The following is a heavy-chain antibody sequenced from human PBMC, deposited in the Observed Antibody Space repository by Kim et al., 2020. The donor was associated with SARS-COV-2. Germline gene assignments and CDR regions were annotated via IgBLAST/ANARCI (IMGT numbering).Heavy chain of an antibody. Sequence: SETLSLTCTVSGGSISSSSYYWGWIRQPPGKGLEWIGSIYYSGSTYYNPSLKSRVTISVDTSKNQFSLKLSSVTAADTAVYYCARGERWELPNFDYWGQGTLVTVSS. V-gene: IGHV4-39*01. CDR1: GGSISSSSYY. CDR2: IYYSGST. CDR3: ARGERWELPNFDY. J-gene: IGHJ4*02. D-gene: IGHD1-26*01.